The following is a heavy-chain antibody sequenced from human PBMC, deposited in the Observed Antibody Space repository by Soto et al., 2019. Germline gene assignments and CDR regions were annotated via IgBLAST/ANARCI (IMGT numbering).Heavy chain of an antibody. V-gene: IGHV1-69*06. CDR3: ARGAWGYSSSSARGYSYGMEV. CDR1: GGTFSSYA. CDR2: IIPIFGTA. Sequence: SVKVSCKASGGTFSSYAISWVRQAPGQGLEWMGGIIPIFGTANYAQKFQGRVTITADKSTSTAYMELSSLRSEDTAVYYCARGAWGYSSSSARGYSYGMEVWGKGTKVTVS. J-gene: IGHJ6*04. D-gene: IGHD6-6*01.